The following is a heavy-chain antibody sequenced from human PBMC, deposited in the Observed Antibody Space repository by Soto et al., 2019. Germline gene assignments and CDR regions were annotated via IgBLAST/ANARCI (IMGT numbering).Heavy chain of an antibody. Sequence: SETLSLTCTVSGGSISSSSYYWGWIRQPPGKGLEWIGSIYYSGSTYYNPSLKSRVTISVDTSKNQFSLKLSSVTAADTAVYYCARFMGYQLPTDYWGQGTLVTVSS. D-gene: IGHD2-2*01. CDR3: ARFMGYQLPTDY. J-gene: IGHJ4*02. CDR2: IYYSGST. CDR1: GGSISSSSYY. V-gene: IGHV4-39*01.